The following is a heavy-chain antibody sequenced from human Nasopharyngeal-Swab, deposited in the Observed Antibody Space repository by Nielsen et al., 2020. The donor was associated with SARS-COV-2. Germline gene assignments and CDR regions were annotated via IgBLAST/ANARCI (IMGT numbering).Heavy chain of an antibody. CDR2: VHNSGAT. CDR3: ARQGFGEGD. V-gene: IGHV4-39*02. Sequence: ESLKISCTVSGASISSGHYYWGWIRQPPGKGLEWIASVHNSGATYYNPSLKSRVTIDIDTSKNHFSLRLHSVTAADTAIYYCARQGFGEGDWGQGTLVTVSS. J-gene: IGHJ4*02. D-gene: IGHD3-10*01. CDR1: GASISSGHYY.